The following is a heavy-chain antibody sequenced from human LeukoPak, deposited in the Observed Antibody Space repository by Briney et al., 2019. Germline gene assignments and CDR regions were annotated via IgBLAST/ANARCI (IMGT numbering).Heavy chain of an antibody. CDR3: AKELEVTMIVVVITPLDY. J-gene: IGHJ4*02. Sequence: GGSLRLSCAASGFTFSSYAMSWVRQAPGKGLEWVSAISGSGGSTYYADSVKGRFTISRDNSKNTLYLQMNSLRAEDTAVYYCAKELEVTMIVVVITPLDYWGQGTLVTASS. D-gene: IGHD3-22*01. CDR1: GFTFSSYA. V-gene: IGHV3-23*01. CDR2: ISGSGGST.